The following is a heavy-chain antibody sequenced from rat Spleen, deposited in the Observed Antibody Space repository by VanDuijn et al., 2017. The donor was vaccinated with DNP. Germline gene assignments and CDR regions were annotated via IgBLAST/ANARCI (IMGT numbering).Heavy chain of an antibody. V-gene: IGHV2-41*01. Sequence: QVQLKESGPGLVQPSQTLSLTCTVAGFSLTRYNVHWVRQPPGKGLEWMGLIWSTGDTRYNSALESRLSITKDTSKNQVFLKMNSLQADDTGTYYCTRSLSYTYYGYFDYWGQGVMVTVSS. J-gene: IGHJ2*01. D-gene: IGHD1-9*01. CDR3: TRSLSYTYYGYFDY. CDR2: IWSTGDT. CDR1: GFSLTRYN.